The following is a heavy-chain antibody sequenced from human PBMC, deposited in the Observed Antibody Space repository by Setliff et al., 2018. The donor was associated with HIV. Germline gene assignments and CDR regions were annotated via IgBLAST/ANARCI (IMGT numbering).Heavy chain of an antibody. CDR2: IYHSGIV. J-gene: IGHJ4*02. Sequence: NPSETLSLTCAVYGAPFNGYYWAWIRQSPAKGLEWIGEIYHSGIVNYNPSLQSRVTISTDTSKNQFSLRLNSVTVADTAVYYCARVRLRVPPSIFDYWGMGSLVTVSS. V-gene: IGHV4-34*01. CDR1: GAPFNGYY. CDR3: ARVRLRVPPSIFDY. D-gene: IGHD2-2*01.